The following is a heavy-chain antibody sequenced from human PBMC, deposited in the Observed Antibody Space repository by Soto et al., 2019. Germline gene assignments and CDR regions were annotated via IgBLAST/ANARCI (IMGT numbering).Heavy chain of an antibody. Sequence: GGSLRLSCAASGFTFSSYWMSWVRQAPGKALEWVANIKQDGSEKYYVDSVKGRFTISRDNAKNSLYLQMNSLRAEDTAVYYCARAYSGPLPRRADYYFAMDVWGHGTTVTVSS. CDR1: GFTFSSYW. CDR2: IKQDGSEK. J-gene: IGHJ6*02. CDR3: ARAYSGPLPRRADYYFAMDV. V-gene: IGHV3-7*01. D-gene: IGHD2-15*01.